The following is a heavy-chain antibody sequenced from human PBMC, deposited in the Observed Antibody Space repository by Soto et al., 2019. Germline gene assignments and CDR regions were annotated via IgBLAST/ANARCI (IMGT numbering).Heavy chain of an antibody. CDR2: ISYDGSNK. CDR1: GFTFSSYA. Sequence: GGSLRLSCAASGFTFSSYAMHWVRQAPGKGLEWVAVISYDGSNKYYADSVKGRFTISRDNSKNTLYLQMNSLRAEDTAVYYCAKDGLFLEWLFDYWGQGTLVTVSS. V-gene: IGHV3-30-3*01. J-gene: IGHJ4*02. D-gene: IGHD3-3*01. CDR3: AKDGLFLEWLFDY.